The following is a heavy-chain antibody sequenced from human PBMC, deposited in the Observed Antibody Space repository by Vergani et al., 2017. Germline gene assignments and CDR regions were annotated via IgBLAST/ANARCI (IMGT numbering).Heavy chain of an antibody. Sequence: EVQLVESGGGLVQPEGSLRLSCAASGFTFSSYAMHWVRQAPGKGLEYVSAISSNGGSTYYANSVKGRFTISRDNSKNTLYLQMGSLRAEDMAVYYCARVSRGLFDYWGQGTLVTVSS. CDR1: GFTFSSYA. CDR3: ARVSRGLFDY. V-gene: IGHV3-64*01. D-gene: IGHD3-10*01. CDR2: ISSNGGST. J-gene: IGHJ4*02.